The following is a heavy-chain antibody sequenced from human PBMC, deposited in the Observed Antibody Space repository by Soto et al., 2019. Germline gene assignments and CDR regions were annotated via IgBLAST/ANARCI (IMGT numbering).Heavy chain of an antibody. CDR1: GFIFRNYW. CDR3: ARDGSY. Sequence: PGGSLRLSCVASGFIFRNYWMSWVRQAPGKGLEWVANIKQDGSEKYYVDSVKGRFTISRDNAKNSLYLQMNSLKDEDTAMYYCARDGSYWGQGTLVTVSS. D-gene: IGHD2-21*01. V-gene: IGHV3-7*04. J-gene: IGHJ4*02. CDR2: IKQDGSEK.